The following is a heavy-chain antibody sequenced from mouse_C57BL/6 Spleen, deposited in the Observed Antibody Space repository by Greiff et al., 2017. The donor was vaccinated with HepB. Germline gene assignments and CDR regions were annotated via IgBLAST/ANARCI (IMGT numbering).Heavy chain of an antibody. V-gene: IGHV10-1*01. D-gene: IGHD2-3*01. J-gene: IGHJ4*01. Sequence: EVKLQESGGGLVQPKGSLKLSCAASGFSFNTYAMNWVRQAPGKGLEWVARIRSKSNNYATYYADSVKDRFTISRDESESMLYLQMNNLKTEDTAMYYCVRQDGPYAMDYWGQGTSVTVSS. CDR1: GFSFNTYA. CDR3: VRQDGPYAMDY. CDR2: IRSKSNNYAT.